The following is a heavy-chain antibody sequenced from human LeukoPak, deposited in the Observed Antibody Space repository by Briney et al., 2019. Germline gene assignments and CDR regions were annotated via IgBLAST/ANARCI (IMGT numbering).Heavy chain of an antibody. CDR1: GDSLSGNY. CDR2: IYYSGST. J-gene: IGHJ4*02. V-gene: IGHV4-59*08. CDR3: ARLGDGDNLRYFDY. D-gene: IGHD5-24*01. Sequence: PETPSLTRTISGDSLSGNYWTSIPQPPGKGLEWIGYIYYSGSTNYNASLKSRVTISVDTSKNQFSLKLSSVTAADTAVYYCARLGDGDNLRYFDYWGQGTLVTVSS.